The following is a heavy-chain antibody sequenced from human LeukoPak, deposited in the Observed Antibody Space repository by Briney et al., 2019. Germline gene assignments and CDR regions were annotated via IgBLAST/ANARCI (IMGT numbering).Heavy chain of an antibody. CDR1: GYTFTSYY. D-gene: IGHD4-17*01. CDR2: INPGGGST. V-gene: IGHV1-46*01. CDR3: ARDDGDYPFDY. Sequence: ASVKVSCKASGYTFTSYYMHWVRQAPGQGLEWMGIINPGGGSTSYAQKFQGRVTMTRDTSTSTVYMELSSLRSEDTAVYYCARDDGDYPFDYWGQGTLVTVSS. J-gene: IGHJ4*02.